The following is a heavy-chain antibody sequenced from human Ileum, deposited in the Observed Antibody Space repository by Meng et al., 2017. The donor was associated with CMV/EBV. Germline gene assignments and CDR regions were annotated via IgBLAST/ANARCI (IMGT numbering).Heavy chain of an antibody. CDR2: IYWDDDK. J-gene: IGHJ4*01. Sequence: QTTLKESGPTLVKPTQTLTLTCTFSGFSLSTTGVGVGWIRQPPGKALEWLALIYWDDDKRYSPSLKSRLTITKDTSKNQVVLTMTNMDPVDIATYYCARNYYDSGPFQYWGQGTLVTVSS. V-gene: IGHV2-5*02. D-gene: IGHD3-22*01. CDR3: ARNYYDSGPFQY. CDR1: GFSLSTTGVG.